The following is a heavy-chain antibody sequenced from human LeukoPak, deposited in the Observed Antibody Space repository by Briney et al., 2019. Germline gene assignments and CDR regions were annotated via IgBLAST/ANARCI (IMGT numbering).Heavy chain of an antibody. CDR3: ARGATVTTTGFDYYYYMDV. CDR1: GGTFISYA. J-gene: IGHJ6*03. CDR2: IIPIFGTA. V-gene: IGHV1-69*13. Sequence: SVTVSCKASGGTFISYAISWVRQAPGQGLEWMGGIIPIFGTANYAQKFQGRVTITADESTSTAYMELSSLRSEDTAVYYCARGATVTTTGFDYYYYMDVWGQGTTVTVSS. D-gene: IGHD4-11*01.